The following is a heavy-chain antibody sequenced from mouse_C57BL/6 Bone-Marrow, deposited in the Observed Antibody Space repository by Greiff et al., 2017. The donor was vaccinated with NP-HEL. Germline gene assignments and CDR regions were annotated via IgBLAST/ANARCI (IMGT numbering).Heavy chain of an antibody. D-gene: IGHD1-1*01. Sequence: EVKLVESGGGLVQPKGSLKLSCAASGFTFNTYAMHWVRQAPGKGLEWVARIRSKSSNYATYYAVSVKDRFTNSRDNSQSILYLQMNNLKTEDTSMYYSARGADYDRWALYYYAMDYWGQGTSVTVSS. J-gene: IGHJ4*01. CDR1: GFTFNTYA. CDR3: ARGADYDRWALYYYAMDY. CDR2: IRSKSSNYAT. V-gene: IGHV10-3*01.